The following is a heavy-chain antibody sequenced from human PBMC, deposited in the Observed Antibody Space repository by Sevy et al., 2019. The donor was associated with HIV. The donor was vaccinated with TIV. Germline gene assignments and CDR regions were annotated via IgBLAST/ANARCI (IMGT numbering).Heavy chain of an antibody. CDR3: AKGEGAIFSISRFDS. D-gene: IGHD3-3*01. CDR1: GFTFEDYA. CDR2: VSWKSDTV. Sequence: SLRLSCVASGFTFEDYAMHWVRQRPGKALEWVSGVSWKSDTVGYSDSVKGRFTVSRDNAKNSLYLQMNSLTAEDLAFYYCAKGEGAIFSISRFDSWGQGTLVTVSS. V-gene: IGHV3-9*03. J-gene: IGHJ4*02.